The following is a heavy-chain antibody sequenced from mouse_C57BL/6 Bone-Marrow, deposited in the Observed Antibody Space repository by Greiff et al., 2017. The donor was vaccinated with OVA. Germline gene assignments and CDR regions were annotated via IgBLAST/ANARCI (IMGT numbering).Heavy chain of an antibody. J-gene: IGHJ2*01. CDR3: ARGWLPTYFDY. Sequence: DVHLVESGGGLVKPGGSLKLSCAASGFTFSDYGMHWVRQAPEKGLEWVAYISSGSSTIYYADTVKGRFTISRDNAKNTLFLQMTSLRSEDTAMYYCARGWLPTYFDYWGQGTTLTVSS. V-gene: IGHV5-17*01. D-gene: IGHD2-3*01. CDR2: ISSGSSTI. CDR1: GFTFSDYG.